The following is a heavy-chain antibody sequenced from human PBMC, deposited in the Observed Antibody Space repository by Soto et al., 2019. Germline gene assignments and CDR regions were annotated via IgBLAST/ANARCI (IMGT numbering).Heavy chain of an antibody. D-gene: IGHD1-1*01. J-gene: IGHJ4*02. CDR2: INQDGNED. CDR3: ARTGDGHHDFLDY. CDR1: GFTFSSYW. Sequence: PGGSLRLSCAASGFTFSSYWRNWVRQAPGKGLEWVANINQDGNEDNLLDSVKGRFTISRDNAKNSLFLQMNSLRVDDTAVYYCARTGDGHHDFLDYWGQGALVTVSS. V-gene: IGHV3-7*01.